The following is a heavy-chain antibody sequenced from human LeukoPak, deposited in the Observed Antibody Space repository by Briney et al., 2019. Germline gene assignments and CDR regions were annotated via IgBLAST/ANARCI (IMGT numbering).Heavy chain of an antibody. J-gene: IGHJ4*02. D-gene: IGHD2-2*01. CDR2: ISAYNGNT. CDR1: GYTFTSYG. V-gene: IGHV1-18*01. Sequence: AASVKVSCKASGYTFTSYGISWVRQAPGQGLEWMGWISAYNGNTNYAQRLQGRVTMTTDTSTSTAYMELRSLRSDDTAVYYCARDVYRHCSSTSCGFDYWGQGTLVTVSS. CDR3: ARDVYRHCSSTSCGFDY.